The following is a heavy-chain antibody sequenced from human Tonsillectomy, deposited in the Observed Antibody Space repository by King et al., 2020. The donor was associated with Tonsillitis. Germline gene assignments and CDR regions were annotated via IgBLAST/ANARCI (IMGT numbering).Heavy chain of an antibody. V-gene: IGHV5-51*01. CDR2: IYPGDSDT. D-gene: IGHD5-18*01. J-gene: IGHJ4*02. CDR3: ARHTGYSYGNPGHFDY. Sequence: VQLVASGAEVKKPGESLKISCKGSGYSFTSYWIGWVRQMPGKGLEWMGIIYPGDSDTRYSPSFQGQVTISADKSISTAYLQWSSLKASDTAMYYCARHTGYSYGNPGHFDYWGQGTLVTVSS. CDR1: GYSFTSYW.